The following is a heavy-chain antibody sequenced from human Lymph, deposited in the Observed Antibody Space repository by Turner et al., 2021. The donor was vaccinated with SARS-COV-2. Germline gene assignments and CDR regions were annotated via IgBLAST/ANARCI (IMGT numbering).Heavy chain of an antibody. V-gene: IGHV3-21*01. CDR3: ARDIPTTADYFDY. J-gene: IGHJ4*02. CDR1: AFTLSTYS. Sequence: EAQLVESGGGLVKPGGSLRLSCAASAFTLSTYSMNWVRQAQGKGLEWISSISSSSSYIYYADSVKGRFTISRDDAKNSLYLQMNSLRAEDTAVYYCARDIPTTADYFDYWGQGTLVTVSS. CDR2: ISSSSSYI. D-gene: IGHD4-17*01.